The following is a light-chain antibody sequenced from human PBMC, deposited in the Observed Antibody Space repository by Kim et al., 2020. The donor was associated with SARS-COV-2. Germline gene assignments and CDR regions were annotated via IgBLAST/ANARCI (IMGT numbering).Light chain of an antibody. CDR2: RDN. Sequence: QSVNRTSTGNSKIVGYGWAAWLQQHQGHPPKRLFDRDNNRASGISERLSASRSGNTASLTITGLQPEDEADYYCSAWDSSLRVWIFGGGTQLTVL. V-gene: IGLV10-54*01. CDR3: SAWDSSLRVWI. J-gene: IGLJ2*01. CDR1: SKIVGYGW.